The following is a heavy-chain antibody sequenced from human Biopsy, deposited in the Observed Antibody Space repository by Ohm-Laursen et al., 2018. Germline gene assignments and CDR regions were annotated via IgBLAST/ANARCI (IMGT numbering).Heavy chain of an antibody. Sequence: SVKVSCKASGGTSSNYAFSWVRQAPGQGLEWVGRIVPILGHLNYAQRFQGRVSITADKSTTYVYMELSRLTSGDTAVYYCAADADGYYTEFDYWGPGALVTVSS. D-gene: IGHD3-3*01. V-gene: IGHV1-69*04. CDR3: AADADGYYTEFDY. CDR1: GGTSSNYA. J-gene: IGHJ4*02. CDR2: IVPILGHL.